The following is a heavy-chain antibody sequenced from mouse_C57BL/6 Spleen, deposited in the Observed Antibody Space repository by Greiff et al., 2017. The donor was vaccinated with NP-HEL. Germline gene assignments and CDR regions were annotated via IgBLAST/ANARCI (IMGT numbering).Heavy chain of an antibody. V-gene: IGHV1-69*01. J-gene: IGHJ2*01. Sequence: QVQLQQPGAELVMPGASVKLSCKASGYTFTSYWMHWVKQRPGQGLEWIGEIDPSDSYTNYNQKFKGKSTLTVDKSSSTAYMQLSSLTSEDSAVYYCARRYDSFDYWGQGTTLTVSS. CDR2: IDPSDSYT. CDR1: GYTFTSYW. D-gene: IGHD2-4*01. CDR3: ARRYDSFDY.